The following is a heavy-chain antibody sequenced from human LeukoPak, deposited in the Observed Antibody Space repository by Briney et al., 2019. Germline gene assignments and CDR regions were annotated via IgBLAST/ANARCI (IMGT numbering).Heavy chain of an antibody. CDR1: EFTFSSYA. D-gene: IGHD2-15*01. CDR3: AKGTKGYCSGGSCYPLDY. V-gene: IGHV3-23*01. Sequence: GGSLRLSCAASEFTFSSYAMSWVRQAPGKGLERVSVISASGGNTYYADSVKGRFTVSRDNSKNTLYLQMNSLRAEDTAVYYCAKGTKGYCSGGSCYPLDYWGQGTLVTVSS. J-gene: IGHJ4*02. CDR2: ISASGGNT.